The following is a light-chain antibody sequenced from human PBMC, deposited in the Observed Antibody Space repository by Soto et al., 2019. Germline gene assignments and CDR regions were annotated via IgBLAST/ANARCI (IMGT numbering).Light chain of an antibody. J-gene: IGKJ1*01. Sequence: EIMLTQYTATLSLSPGERATLSCRASQSVSSYLAWYQQKPGQAPRLLIYDASNRATGIPARFSGSGSGTDFTLTISSLEPEDFAVYYCQQRCNWLWTFGQGTKVDIK. CDR1: QSVSSY. CDR3: QQRCNWLWT. CDR2: DAS. V-gene: IGKV3-11*01.